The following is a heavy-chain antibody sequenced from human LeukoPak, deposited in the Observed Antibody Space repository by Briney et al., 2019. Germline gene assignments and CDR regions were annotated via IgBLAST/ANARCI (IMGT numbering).Heavy chain of an antibody. J-gene: IGHJ4*02. D-gene: IGHD3-22*01. Sequence: SETLSLTCAVYGGSFSGYYWSWIRQPPGKGLEWIGEINHSGSTNYNPSLKSRVTISVDTSKNQFSLKLSSVTAADTAVYYCARGNRRYYYDSGGYYWFDYWGQGTLVTVSS. CDR2: INHSGST. CDR1: GGSFSGYY. V-gene: IGHV4-34*01. CDR3: ARGNRRYYYDSGGYYWFDY.